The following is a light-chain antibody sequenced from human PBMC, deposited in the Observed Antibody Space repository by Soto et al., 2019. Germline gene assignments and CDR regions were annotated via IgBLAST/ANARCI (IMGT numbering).Light chain of an antibody. CDR1: QGITSY. V-gene: IGKV1-9*01. J-gene: IGKJ2*01. CDR3: QQVDSYPYT. Sequence: DIQLTQSPSLLSASVGDRVTITCRASQGITSYLAWYQQKPGKAPKLLIYAASTLQSGVPSRFSGSGSGTEFSLIISSPQPEDFASYYCQQVDSYPYTFGQGTKLEIK. CDR2: AAS.